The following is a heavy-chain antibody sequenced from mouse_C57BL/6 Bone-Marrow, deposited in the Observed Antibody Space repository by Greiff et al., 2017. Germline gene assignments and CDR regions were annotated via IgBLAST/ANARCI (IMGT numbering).Heavy chain of an antibody. D-gene: IGHD2-1*01. J-gene: IGHJ2*01. CDR3: ARERVYYGTPYYFDY. CDR1: GYSITSGYY. V-gene: IGHV3-6*01. CDR2: ISYDGSN. Sequence: VQLKESGPGLVKPSQSLSLTCSVTGYSITSGYYWNWIRQFPGNKLEWMGYISYDGSNNYNPSLKNRISITRDTSKNQFFLKLNSVTTEDTATYYCARERVYYGTPYYFDYWGQGTTLTVSS.